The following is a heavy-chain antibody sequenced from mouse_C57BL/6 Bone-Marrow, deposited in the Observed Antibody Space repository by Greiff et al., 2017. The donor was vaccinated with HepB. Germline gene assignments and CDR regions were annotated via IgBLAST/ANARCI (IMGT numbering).Heavy chain of an antibody. CDR2: IYPGSGNT. V-gene: IGHV1-76*01. CDR3: ARSRLLLYAMDY. D-gene: IGHD2-3*01. J-gene: IGHJ4*01. Sequence: QVQLQQSGAELVRPGASVKLSCKASGYTFTDYYINWVKQRPGQGLEWIARIYPGSGNTYYNEKFKGKATLTAEKSSSTAYMQLSSLTSEDSAVYFCARSRLLLYAMDYWGKGTSVTVSS. CDR1: GYTFTDYY.